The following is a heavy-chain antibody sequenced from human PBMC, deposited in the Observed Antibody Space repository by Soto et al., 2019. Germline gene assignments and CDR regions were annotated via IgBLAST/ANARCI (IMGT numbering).Heavy chain of an antibody. CDR3: AKDARQYSSSWYRY. V-gene: IGHV3-30*18. CDR1: GFTFSSYG. CDR2: ISYDGSNK. J-gene: IGHJ4*02. Sequence: GGSLRLSCAASGFTFSSYGMHWVRQAPGKGLEWVAVISYDGSNKYYADSVKGRFTISRDNSKNTLYLQMNSLRAEDTAVYYCAKDARQYSSSWYRYWDQGTLVTVS. D-gene: IGHD6-13*01.